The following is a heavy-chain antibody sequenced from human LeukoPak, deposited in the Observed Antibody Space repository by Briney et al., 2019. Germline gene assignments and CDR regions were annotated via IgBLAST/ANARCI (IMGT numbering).Heavy chain of an antibody. D-gene: IGHD6-13*01. CDR2: IYSGGST. J-gene: IGHJ4*02. V-gene: IGHV3-53*01. Sequence: GGSLRLSCAASGFTFSSYAMSWVRQAPGKGLEWVSVIYSGGSTYYADSVKGRFTISRDNSKNTLYLQMNSLRAEDTAVYYCARVSWTAAGGELDYWGQGTLVTVSS. CDR1: GFTFSSYA. CDR3: ARVSWTAAGGELDY.